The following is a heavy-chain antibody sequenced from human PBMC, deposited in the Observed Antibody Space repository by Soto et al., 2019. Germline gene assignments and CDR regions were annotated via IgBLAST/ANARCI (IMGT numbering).Heavy chain of an antibody. CDR1: GFTFDDYG. CDR3: ARILDDGSGSYLFDY. J-gene: IGHJ4*02. Sequence: EVQLVESGGGVVRPGGSLRLSCAASGFTFDDYGMSWVRQAPGKGLERVSGINWNGGSTGYADSVKGRFTISRDNAKNSLYLQMNSLRAEDTALYHCARILDDGSGSYLFDYWGQGTLVTVSS. V-gene: IGHV3-20*01. D-gene: IGHD3-10*01. CDR2: INWNGGST.